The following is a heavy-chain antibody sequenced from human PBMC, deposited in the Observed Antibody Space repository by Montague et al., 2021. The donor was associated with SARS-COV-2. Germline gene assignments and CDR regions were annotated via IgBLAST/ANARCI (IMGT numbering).Heavy chain of an antibody. CDR3: ARVPDYYDSSGYYFDAFDI. J-gene: IGHJ3*02. Sequence: SETLSLTCTVSGGSISSYYWSWIRQPPGKGLEWIGYIYYSGSTNYNPSLKSRVTISVDTSKNQFSLKLGSVTAADTAVYYCARVPDYYDSSGYYFDAFDIWGQGTMVTVSS. D-gene: IGHD3-22*01. V-gene: IGHV4-59*12. CDR1: GGSISSYY. CDR2: IYYSGST.